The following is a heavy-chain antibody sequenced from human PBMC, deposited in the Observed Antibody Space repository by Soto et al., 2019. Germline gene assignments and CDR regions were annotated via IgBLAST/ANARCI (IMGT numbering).Heavy chain of an antibody. CDR3: ARDRLGYYYYGMDV. V-gene: IGHV3-33*01. J-gene: IGHJ6*02. CDR2: IWYDGSNK. D-gene: IGHD2-21*01. Sequence: WSLRLSCAASGFTFSSYGMHWVRQAPGKGLEWVAVIWYDGSNKYYADSVKGRFTISRDNSKNTLYLQMNSLRAEDTAVYYCARDRLGYYYYGMDVWGQGTTVTVSS. CDR1: GFTFSSYG.